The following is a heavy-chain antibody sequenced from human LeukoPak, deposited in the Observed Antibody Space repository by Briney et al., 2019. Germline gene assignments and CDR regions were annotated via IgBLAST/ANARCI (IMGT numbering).Heavy chain of an antibody. J-gene: IGHJ4*02. CDR1: GGSINSYGYY. CDR2: IFYSGST. V-gene: IGHV4-39*01. D-gene: IGHD3-22*01. Sequence: PSETLSLTCSVSGGSINSYGYYWAWIRQPPGKRPEWIGSIFYSGSTHYNPSLQSRITISADTSKNQFSLKLRSVTAADTAVYYCVRTLDSSGYYYDYWGQGTLVTVSS. CDR3: VRTLDSSGYYYDY.